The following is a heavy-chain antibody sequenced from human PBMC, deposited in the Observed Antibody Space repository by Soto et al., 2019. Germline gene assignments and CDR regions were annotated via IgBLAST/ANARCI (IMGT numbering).Heavy chain of an antibody. CDR3: TRGGGGYLDS. V-gene: IGHV1-69*01. CDR1: GGTFSSYS. CDR2: IIPVFGKV. D-gene: IGHD3-16*01. Sequence: QVQLVQSGAEVKKPGSSVKVSCKASGGTFSSYSITWVRQAPGQGLEWMGGIIPVFGKVNYAQKFQGRVTVTADESTTTAYMELTRLRSEETAMYCCTRGGGGYLDSWGQGSLVTVSS. J-gene: IGHJ4*02.